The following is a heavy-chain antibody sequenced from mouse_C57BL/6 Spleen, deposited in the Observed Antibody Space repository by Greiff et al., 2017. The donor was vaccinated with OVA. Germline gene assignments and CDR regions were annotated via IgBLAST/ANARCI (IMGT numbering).Heavy chain of an antibody. CDR3: ARVWDDWYFDY. CDR2: IYPGDGDT. D-gene: IGHD4-1*01. CDR1: GYAFSSSW. J-gene: IGHJ2*01. Sequence: VQLQQSGPELVKPGASVKISCKASGYAFSSSWMNWVKQRPGKGLEWIGRIYPGDGDTNYNGKFKGKATLTADKSSSTAYMRLSSLTSEDSAVYFCARVWDDWYFDYWGQGTTLTVSA. V-gene: IGHV1-82*01.